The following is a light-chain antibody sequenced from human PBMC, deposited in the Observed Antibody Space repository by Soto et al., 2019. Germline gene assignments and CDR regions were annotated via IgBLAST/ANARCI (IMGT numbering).Light chain of an antibody. CDR3: QQSYNTPKT. CDR2: AAS. Sequence: DISITHSPSSLSASVGDRVTITCRASQSISSYLNWYQQKPGKAPKLLIYAASSLQSGVPSRFSGSGSGTDFTLTISSLQPEDFATYYCQQSYNTPKTFGQGTKV. J-gene: IGKJ1*01. CDR1: QSISSY. V-gene: IGKV1-39*01.